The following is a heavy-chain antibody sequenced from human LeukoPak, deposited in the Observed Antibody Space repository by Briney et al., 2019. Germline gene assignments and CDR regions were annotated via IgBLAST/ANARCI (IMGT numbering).Heavy chain of an antibody. V-gene: IGHV3-9*01. CDR1: GFTFDDYA. CDR2: ISWNSGSI. Sequence: GGSLRLSCAASGFTFDDYAMHWVRQAPGKGLEWVSGISWNSGSIGYADSVKGRFTISRDNAKNSLYLQMNSLRAEDTALYYCAKDPQVRSGYYQPYYYGMDVWGQGTTVTVSS. CDR3: AKDPQVRSGYYQPYYYGMDV. D-gene: IGHD3-3*01. J-gene: IGHJ6*02.